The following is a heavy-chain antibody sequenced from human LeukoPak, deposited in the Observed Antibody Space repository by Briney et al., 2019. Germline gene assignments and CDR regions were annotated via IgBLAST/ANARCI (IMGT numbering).Heavy chain of an antibody. V-gene: IGHV1-2*02. CDR1: GYTFTGYY. J-gene: IGHJ2*01. CDR3: ARDPSPHIQRRYFDL. CDR2: INPNSGGT. Sequence: EASVKVSCKASGYTFTGYYMHWVRQAPGQGLEWMGWINPNSGGTNYAQRFQGRVTMTTDTSTSTAYMELRSLRSDDTAVYYCARDPSPHIQRRYFDLWGRGTLVTVSS.